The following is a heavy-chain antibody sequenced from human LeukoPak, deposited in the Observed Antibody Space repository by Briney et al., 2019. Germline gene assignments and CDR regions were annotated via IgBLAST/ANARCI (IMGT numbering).Heavy chain of an antibody. Sequence: GGSLRLSCAASGFTFSSYSMNWVRQAPGKGLEWVSSISSSSSYIYYADSVKGRFTISRDNAKNSLYLQMNSLRAEDTAVYYCARDSTLSHAFDIRGQGTMVTVSS. CDR3: ARDSTLSHAFDI. CDR1: GFTFSSYS. J-gene: IGHJ3*02. CDR2: ISSSSSYI. V-gene: IGHV3-21*01.